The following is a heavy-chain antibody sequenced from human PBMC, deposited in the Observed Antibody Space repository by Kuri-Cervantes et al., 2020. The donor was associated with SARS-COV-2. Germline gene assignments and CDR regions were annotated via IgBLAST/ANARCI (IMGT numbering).Heavy chain of an antibody. Sequence: GSLRLSCAVYGGSFSGYYWSWIRQPPGMGLEWIGEINHSGSTNYNPSLKSRVTISVDTSKNQFSLKLSSVTAADTAVYYCARLSVPNYDFWSGYPPGGYYFDYWGQGTLVTVSS. J-gene: IGHJ4*02. V-gene: IGHV4-34*01. D-gene: IGHD3-3*01. CDR3: ARLSVPNYDFWSGYPPGGYYFDY. CDR1: GGSFSGYY. CDR2: INHSGST.